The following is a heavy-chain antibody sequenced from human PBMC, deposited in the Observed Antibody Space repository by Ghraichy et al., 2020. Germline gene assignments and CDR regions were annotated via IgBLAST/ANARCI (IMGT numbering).Heavy chain of an antibody. CDR1: GFIFSTDT. V-gene: IGHV3-23*01. CDR2: ITGGGGST. Sequence: GGSLRLSCAASGFIFSTDTTTWVVHAPGNGLEWVSSITGGGGSTYYADSVKGRFTISRDNSRNTLYLQMTSLRGEDTAVYYCATDRSCCTSTSCPFAPWFDPWGQGTLVTVSS. D-gene: IGHD2-2*01. J-gene: IGHJ5*02. CDR3: ATDRSCCTSTSCPFAPWFDP.